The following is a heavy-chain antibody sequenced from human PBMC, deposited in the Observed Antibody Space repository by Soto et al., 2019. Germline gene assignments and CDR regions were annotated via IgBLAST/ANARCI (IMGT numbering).Heavy chain of an antibody. D-gene: IGHD5-12*01. V-gene: IGHV4-30-4*01. J-gene: IGHJ5*02. CDR1: GGSISSGDYY. CDR2: IYYSGST. Sequence: PSETLSLTCTGSGGSISSGDYYWSWIRQPPGKGLEWIGYIYYSGSTYYNPSLKSRVTISVDTSKNQFSLKLSSVTAADTAVYYCARYSGYEGLRFDPWGQGTLVTVSS. CDR3: ARYSGYEGLRFDP.